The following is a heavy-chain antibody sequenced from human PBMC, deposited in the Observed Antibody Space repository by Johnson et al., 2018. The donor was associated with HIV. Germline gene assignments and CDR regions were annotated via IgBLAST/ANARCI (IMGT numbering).Heavy chain of an antibody. V-gene: IGHV3-11*04. CDR3: AREEGTDILTRGDAFDI. D-gene: IGHD3-9*01. J-gene: IGHJ3*02. CDR1: GFIFSDYY. Sequence: QVQLVESGGGLVKAGGSLRLSCAASGFIFSDYYMSWIRQAPGKGLEWVSYISSSGSTIYYADSVKGRFTMSRDNAKKSLYLQMNSLRAEDTAVYYCAREEGTDILTRGDAFDIWGQGTMVTVSS. CDR2: ISSSGSTI.